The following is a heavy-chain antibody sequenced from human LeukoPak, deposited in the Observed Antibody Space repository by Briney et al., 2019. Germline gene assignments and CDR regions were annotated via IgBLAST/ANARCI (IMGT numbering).Heavy chain of an antibody. CDR3: ASPFSDNSGGAFDI. D-gene: IGHD2/OR15-2a*01. CDR1: GGSFSGYY. Sequence: SETLSLTCAVYGGSFSGYYWSWIRQPPGKGLEWIGEINHSGSTNYNPSLKSRVTISVDTSKNQFSLRLTSVTAADTAVYYCASPFSDNSGGAFDIWGQGTMVTVSS. CDR2: INHSGST. J-gene: IGHJ3*02. V-gene: IGHV4-34*01.